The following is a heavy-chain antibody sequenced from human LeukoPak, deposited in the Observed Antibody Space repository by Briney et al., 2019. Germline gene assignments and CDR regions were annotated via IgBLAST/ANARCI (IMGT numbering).Heavy chain of an antibody. J-gene: IGHJ5*02. CDR2: IYYSGST. Sequence: PSETLSLTCTVSGGSISSGDYYWSWIRQPPGRGLEWIGYIYYSGSTYYNPSLKSRVTISVDTSKNQFSLNLSSVTAADTAVYYCARAPGIAVRGSTYNWFDPWGQGTLVTVSS. CDR1: GGSISSGDYY. V-gene: IGHV4-30-4*01. D-gene: IGHD6-19*01. CDR3: ARAPGIAVRGSTYNWFDP.